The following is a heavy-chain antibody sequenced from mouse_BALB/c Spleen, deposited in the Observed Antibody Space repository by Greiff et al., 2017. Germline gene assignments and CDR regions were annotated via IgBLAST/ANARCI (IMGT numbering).Heavy chain of an antibody. V-gene: IGHV1-5*01. Sequence: EVQLQQSGTVLARPGASVKMSCKASGYSFTSYWMHWVKQRPGQGLEWIGAIYPGNSDTSYNQKFKGKAKLTAVTSASTAYIELSSLTNEDSAVYYCTRGVDYYGSSTYYYAMDYWGQGTSVTVSS. CDR2: IYPGNSDT. CDR1: GYSFTSYW. J-gene: IGHJ4*01. CDR3: TRGVDYYGSSTYYYAMDY. D-gene: IGHD1-1*01.